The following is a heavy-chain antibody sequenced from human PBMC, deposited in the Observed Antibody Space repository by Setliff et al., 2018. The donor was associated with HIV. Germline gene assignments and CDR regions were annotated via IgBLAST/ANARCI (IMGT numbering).Heavy chain of an antibody. J-gene: IGHJ4*02. V-gene: IGHV1-8*03. CDR1: GYTFTSYD. Sequence: ASVKVSCKASGYTFTSYDINWVRQATGQGLEWMGWMNPNSGNTGYAQKFQGRVSITRDTSASTAYMQLSSLTSEDTAVYYCARDHGNGRAYNFWSGYYSFDYWGRGTLVTVSS. D-gene: IGHD3-3*01. CDR2: MNPNSGNT. CDR3: ARDHGNGRAYNFWSGYYSFDY.